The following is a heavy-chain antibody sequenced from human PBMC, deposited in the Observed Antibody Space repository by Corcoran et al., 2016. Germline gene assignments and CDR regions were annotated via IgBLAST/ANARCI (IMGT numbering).Heavy chain of an antibody. V-gene: IGHV3-7*01. Sequence: EVQLVESGGGLVQPGGSLRLSCAASGFTFSSYWMSWVRQAPGKGLEWVANIKQDGSEKYYVDSVKGRFTISRDNAKNSLYLQMNSLRAEDTAVYYCEREDIVVVPAALIYYYYYGMDVWGQGTTVTVSS. D-gene: IGHD2-2*01. CDR3: EREDIVVVPAALIYYYYYGMDV. CDR1: GFTFSSYW. CDR2: IKQDGSEK. J-gene: IGHJ6*02.